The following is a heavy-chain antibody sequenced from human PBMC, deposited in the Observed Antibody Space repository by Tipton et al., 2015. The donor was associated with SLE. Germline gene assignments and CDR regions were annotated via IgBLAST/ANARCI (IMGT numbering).Heavy chain of an antibody. V-gene: IGHV4-31*03. CDR3: ARGEVNGAPCMDF. CDR1: GGSISSGGYY. Sequence: TLSLTCTVSGGSISSGGYYWSWIRQHPGKGLEWIGYIYYSGSTYYNPSLKSRVTISVDTSKNQFSLKLSSVTAADTAVYYCARGEVNGAPCMDFGGQGTTVTVSS. CDR2: IYYSGST. D-gene: IGHD3-10*01. J-gene: IGHJ6*02.